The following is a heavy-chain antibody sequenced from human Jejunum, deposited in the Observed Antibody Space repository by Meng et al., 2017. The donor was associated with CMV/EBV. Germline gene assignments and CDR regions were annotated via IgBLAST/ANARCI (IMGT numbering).Heavy chain of an antibody. D-gene: IGHD4-17*01. CDR2: ISAYNGNT. Sequence: SGYPFTSFGVSWVRQAPGQGLEWMGWISAYNGNTDYAQKFQGRLTMTTDTSTSTAYMELRSLRSDDTAVYYCARDYGDHAYHFDYWGQGTLVTVSS. CDR1: GYPFTSFG. V-gene: IGHV1-18*01. J-gene: IGHJ4*02. CDR3: ARDYGDHAYHFDY.